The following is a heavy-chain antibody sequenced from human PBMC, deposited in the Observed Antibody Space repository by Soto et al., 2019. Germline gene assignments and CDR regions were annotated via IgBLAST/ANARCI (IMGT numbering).Heavy chain of an antibody. CDR3: ARVDDDYDILTGFPHWFDP. J-gene: IGHJ5*02. Sequence: PSETLSLTCTVSGGSISSYYWSWIRQPPGKGLEWIGYIYYSGSTNYNPSLKSRVTISVDTSKNQFSLKLSSVTAADTAVYYCARVDDDYDILTGFPHWFDPWGQGTLVTVSS. D-gene: IGHD3-9*01. CDR1: GGSISSYY. CDR2: IYYSGST. V-gene: IGHV4-59*01.